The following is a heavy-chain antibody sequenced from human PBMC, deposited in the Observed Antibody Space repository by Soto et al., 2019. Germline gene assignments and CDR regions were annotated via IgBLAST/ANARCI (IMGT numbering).Heavy chain of an antibody. CDR1: GFTFSSYD. J-gene: IGHJ5*02. Sequence: GGSLRLSCAASGFTFSSYDMHWVRLATGKGLEWVSAIGTAGDTYYPGSVKGRFTISRENAKNSLYLQMNSLRAEDTAVYYCARDRGGSGSYSMSWFDPWGQGTLVTVSS. D-gene: IGHD3-10*01. CDR3: ARDRGGSGSYSMSWFDP. CDR2: IGTAGDT. V-gene: IGHV3-13*01.